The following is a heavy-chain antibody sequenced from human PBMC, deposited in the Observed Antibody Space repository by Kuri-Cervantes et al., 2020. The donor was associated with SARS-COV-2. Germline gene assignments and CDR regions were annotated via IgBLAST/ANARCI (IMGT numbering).Heavy chain of an antibody. Sequence: SEPLSLTCTVSGGSIRSYYWRWIRQPAGEGLEGIGRFYTRGSTNHHPPLKSRVAMSVDTSKNQFSLNLSSATAAEKAVFYCARVPQSPVLRFLEWLSNYYFYYYMDVWGKGTTVTVSS. CDR1: GGSIRSYY. J-gene: IGHJ6*03. CDR2: FYTRGST. V-gene: IGHV4-4*07. CDR3: ARVPQSPVLRFLEWLSNYYFYYYMDV. D-gene: IGHD3-3*01.